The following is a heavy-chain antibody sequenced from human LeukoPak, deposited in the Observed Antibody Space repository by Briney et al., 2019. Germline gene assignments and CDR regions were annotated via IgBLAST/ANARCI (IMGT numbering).Heavy chain of an antibody. CDR3: AIDIVVVPPYYYYGMDV. J-gene: IGHJ6*02. CDR1: GYIFTGYY. V-gene: IGHV1-2*02. D-gene: IGHD2-2*01. CDR2: INPNSGGT. Sequence: ASVKVSCKASGYIFTGYYMHWVRQAPGQGLEWMGWINPNSGGTNYAQKFQGRVTMTRDTSISTAYMELSRLRSDDTAVYYCAIDIVVVPPYYYYGMDVWGQGTTVTVSS.